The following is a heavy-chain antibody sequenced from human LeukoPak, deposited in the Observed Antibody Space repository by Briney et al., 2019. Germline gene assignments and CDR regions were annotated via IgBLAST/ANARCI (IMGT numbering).Heavy chain of an antibody. V-gene: IGHV3-53*01. CDR1: GFSVRTTY. D-gene: IGHD5-12*01. Sequence: GGSLRLSCAASGFSVRTTYMSWVRQAPGKRLEWVSVLYTGGGTDHADSVKGRFTISRDNAKNSLYLQMNSLRAEDTAVYYCARGVGFRGYVDYWGQGTLVTVSS. CDR2: LYTGGGT. CDR3: ARGVGFRGYVDY. J-gene: IGHJ4*02.